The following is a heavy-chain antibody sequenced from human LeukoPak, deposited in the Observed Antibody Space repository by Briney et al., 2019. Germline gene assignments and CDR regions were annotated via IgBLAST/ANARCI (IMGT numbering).Heavy chain of an antibody. Sequence: ASVKVSCKASGYTFTGYYMHWVRQAPGQGLEWMGWINPNSGGTNYAQKFQGRVTVTRNTSINTAYMELSSLRSEDTAVYYCATDYYDTSGQRDYWGQGTLVTVSS. CDR3: ATDYYDTSGQRDY. D-gene: IGHD3-22*01. CDR2: INPNSGGT. J-gene: IGHJ4*02. V-gene: IGHV1-2*02. CDR1: GYTFTGYY.